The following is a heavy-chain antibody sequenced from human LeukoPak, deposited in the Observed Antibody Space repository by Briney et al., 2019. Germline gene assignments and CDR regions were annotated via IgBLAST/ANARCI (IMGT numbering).Heavy chain of an antibody. D-gene: IGHD3-22*01. CDR1: GGSFSGYY. J-gene: IGHJ4*02. CDR2: INHSGST. Sequence: SETLSLTCAVYGGSFSGYYWSWIRQPPGKGLEWIGEINHSGSTNYNPSLKSRVTISVDPSKNQFSLKLSSVTAADTAVYYCASRDSTGPFDYWGQGTLVTVSS. V-gene: IGHV4-34*01. CDR3: ASRDSTGPFDY.